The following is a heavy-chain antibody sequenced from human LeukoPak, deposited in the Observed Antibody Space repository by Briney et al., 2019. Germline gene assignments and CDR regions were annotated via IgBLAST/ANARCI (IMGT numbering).Heavy chain of an antibody. V-gene: IGHV1-69*01. Sequence: SVKVSCKTSGGTFSSSAISWVRQAPGQGLEWTGGIIPLFGKANYAQRFRGRVTITADESTSTVYMEMSSLTSDDTAVYYCARGGGGYNWNDVPDFWGQGTLVTVSS. D-gene: IGHD1-1*01. J-gene: IGHJ4*02. CDR3: ARGGGGYNWNDVPDF. CDR1: GGTFSSSA. CDR2: IIPLFGKA.